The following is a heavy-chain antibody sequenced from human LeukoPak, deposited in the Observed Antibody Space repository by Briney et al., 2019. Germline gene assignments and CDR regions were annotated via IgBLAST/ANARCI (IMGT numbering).Heavy chain of an antibody. J-gene: IGHJ4*02. CDR3: AKDSSGWATDY. D-gene: IGHD6-19*01. CDR2: IRNDGGNK. V-gene: IGHV3-30*02. Sequence: GGSLRLSCAASGFTFRNYNMHWVRQPPGKGLEWVAFIRNDGGNKNYADSVKGRFTISRDNSKNTLYLQVDSLRAEDMAVYYCAKDSSGWATDYWGQGTLVTVSS. CDR1: GFTFRNYN.